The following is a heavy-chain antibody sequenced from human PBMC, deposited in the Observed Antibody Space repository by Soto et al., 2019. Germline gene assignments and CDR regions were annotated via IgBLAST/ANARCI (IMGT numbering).Heavy chain of an antibody. CDR1: RFTSGYHA. J-gene: IGHJ4*01. D-gene: IGHD6-13*01. V-gene: IGHV3-23*01. CDR3: VSWVSAHFDS. Sequence: GGSLRLSCAASRFTSGYHAMNGGRQAPGKGLEWVSTISSNGENTHYADSVKGRFIISSDNSSNTVALQMNSLRVEDTAIYYCVSWVSAHFDSWGQGTLVTVSS. CDR2: ISSNGENT.